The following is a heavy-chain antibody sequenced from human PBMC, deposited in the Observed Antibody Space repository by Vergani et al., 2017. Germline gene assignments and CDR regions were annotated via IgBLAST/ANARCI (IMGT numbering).Heavy chain of an antibody. CDR3: ATLAYYDFWSGGYYYYGMDV. CDR2: IYTSGST. V-gene: IGHV4-4*07. Sequence: QVQLQESGPGLVKPSETLSLTCTVSGGSISSYYWSWIRQPAGKGLEWIGRIYTSGSTNYNPSLKSRVTMSVDTSKNQFSLKLSSVTAADTAVYYCATLAYYDFWSGGYYYYGMDVWGQGTTVTVSS. D-gene: IGHD3-3*01. J-gene: IGHJ6*02. CDR1: GGSISSYY.